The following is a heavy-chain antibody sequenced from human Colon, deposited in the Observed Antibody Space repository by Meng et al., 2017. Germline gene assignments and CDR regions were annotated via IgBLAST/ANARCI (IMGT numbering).Heavy chain of an antibody. D-gene: IGHD7-27*01. CDR3: ARDITGDGLVFIDF. CDR2: INAKSGDT. CDR1: GYTFSGYN. V-gene: IGHV1-2*02. J-gene: IGHJ4*02. Sequence: ASVKVSCKASGYTFSGYNIRWVRQAPGQGLKWMGWINAKSGDTNYAQKFQGRVTMTRDTSISTAYMELRRLRSDDTAMYYCARDITGDGLVFIDFWGQGTLVTVSS.